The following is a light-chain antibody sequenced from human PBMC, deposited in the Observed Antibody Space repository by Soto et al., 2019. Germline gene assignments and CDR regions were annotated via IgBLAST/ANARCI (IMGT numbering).Light chain of an antibody. CDR1: QSVSRSY. Sequence: IVFAHSPVTLSLSPGERATLSCMASQSVSRSYIAWYQQKPGQAPRLLIYGASRRATGIPDRFSGGGSETDFTLTISRLEPEDFAVYYCQQYSRSPLTFGQGTKVDIK. J-gene: IGKJ1*01. CDR2: GAS. CDR3: QQYSRSPLT. V-gene: IGKV3-20*01.